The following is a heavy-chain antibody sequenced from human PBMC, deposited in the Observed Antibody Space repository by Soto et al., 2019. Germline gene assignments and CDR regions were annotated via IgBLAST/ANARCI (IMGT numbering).Heavy chain of an antibody. V-gene: IGHV4-34*01. Sequence: SETLSLTCAVYGVSFSGYYWSWIRQPPGKGLEWIGEINHSGSTNYNPSLKSRVTISVDTSKNQFSLKLSSVTAADTAVYYCARERNDFWSDYPYYYYYYYMDVWGKGTTVTVSS. D-gene: IGHD3-3*01. CDR1: GVSFSGYY. J-gene: IGHJ6*03. CDR3: ARERNDFWSDYPYYYYYYYMDV. CDR2: INHSGST.